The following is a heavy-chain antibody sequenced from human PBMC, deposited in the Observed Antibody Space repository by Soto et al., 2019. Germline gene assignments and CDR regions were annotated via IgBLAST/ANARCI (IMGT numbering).Heavy chain of an antibody. CDR2: IDPSDSYT. Sequence: PGESLKISCKGSGYSFTSYWISWVRQMPGKGLEWMGRIDPSDSYTNYSPSFQGHVTISADKSISTAYLQWSSLKASDTAMYYCARDRGYYGSGIWVPFAYWGQGALVTVSS. V-gene: IGHV5-10-1*01. J-gene: IGHJ4*02. CDR1: GYSFTSYW. D-gene: IGHD3-10*01. CDR3: ARDRGYYGSGIWVPFAY.